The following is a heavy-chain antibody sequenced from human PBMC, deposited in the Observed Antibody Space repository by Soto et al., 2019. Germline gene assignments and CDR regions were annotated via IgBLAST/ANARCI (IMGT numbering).Heavy chain of an antibody. CDR2: IYHSGST. V-gene: IGHV4-4*02. J-gene: IGHJ6*02. Sequence: SEPLSHTCGVSGGSISSSNWWSWISQPPGKGLEWIGEIYHSGSTNYNPSLKSRVTISVDKSKNQFSLKLSSVTAADTAVYYCARDPHIVVVPAAIGVDYYYYYGMDVWGQGTTVTVSS. CDR3: ARDPHIVVVPAAIGVDYYYYYGMDV. D-gene: IGHD2-2*02. CDR1: GGSISSSNW.